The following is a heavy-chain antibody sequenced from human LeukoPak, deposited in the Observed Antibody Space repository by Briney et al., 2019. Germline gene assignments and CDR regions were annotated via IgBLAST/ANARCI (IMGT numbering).Heavy chain of an antibody. Sequence: GGSLRLSCAVSGFTFSNYVMSWVRQAPGKGLEWVSGIIGSGDITYYADSVKGRLTISRDNSKNTLYLQMSTLRADDTGVYYCARAARGYHYWGQGTLVTVSS. CDR2: IIGSGDIT. J-gene: IGHJ4*02. CDR1: GFTFSNYV. CDR3: ARAARGYHY. D-gene: IGHD5-12*01. V-gene: IGHV3-23*01.